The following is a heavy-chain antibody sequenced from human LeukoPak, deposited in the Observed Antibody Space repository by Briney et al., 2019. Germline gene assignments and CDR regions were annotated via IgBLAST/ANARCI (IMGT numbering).Heavy chain of an antibody. J-gene: IGHJ4*02. CDR3: SRGLDSRKLGY. Sequence: SQTLSLTCTVSVASFNSDDQYWNWIRQSPGKGLEWIGSIHPSGMLYNNPSLESRVTMSRDTSKNQFTLTLNAVTAADTAVYFCSRGLDSRKLGYWGQGILVTVSS. V-gene: IGHV4-31*03. CDR2: IHPSGML. CDR1: VASFNSDDQY. D-gene: IGHD3-22*01.